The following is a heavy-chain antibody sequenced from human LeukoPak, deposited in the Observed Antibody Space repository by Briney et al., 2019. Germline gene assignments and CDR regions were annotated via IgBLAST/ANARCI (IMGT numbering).Heavy chain of an antibody. V-gene: IGHV3-23*01. CDR2: IGGSGGST. CDR1: GFTFDDYA. Sequence: PGGSLRLSCAASGFTFDDYAMTWVRQAPGKGLEWVSGIGGSGGSTYYADSVKGRFTISRDNSKNTLYLQMNSLRAEDTAVYYCAKTMGSIFSPFDDWGQGTLVTVSS. CDR3: AKTMGSIFSPFDD. J-gene: IGHJ4*02. D-gene: IGHD3-3*01.